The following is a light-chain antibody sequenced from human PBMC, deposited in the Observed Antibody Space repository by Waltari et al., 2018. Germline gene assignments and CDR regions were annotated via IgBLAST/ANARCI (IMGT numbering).Light chain of an antibody. CDR2: QAS. V-gene: IGKV1-12*01. CDR1: QAISSW. Sequence: EIQMTQSPSSVSASVGDRVTLTCRASQAISSWLAWYQQKPGNSPNLLTYQASNLQSGVPSRFSGSGSGTDFTLTISSLRPEDSATYYCQQGSAFPPTFGQGAKVEIK. CDR3: QQGSAFPPT. J-gene: IGKJ1*01.